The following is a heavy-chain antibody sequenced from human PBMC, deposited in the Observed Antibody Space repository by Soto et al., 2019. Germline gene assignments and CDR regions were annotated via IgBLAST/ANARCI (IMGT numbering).Heavy chain of an antibody. CDR1: GGTFSSYA. J-gene: IGHJ6*02. CDR2: IIPIFGTA. CDR3: ARGGGYTKGVCDSDYYYVMDV. V-gene: IGHV1-69*13. D-gene: IGHD2-8*01. Sequence: SSVKVSCKASGGTFSSYAISWVRQAPGQGLEWMGGIIPIFGTANYAQKFQGRVTITADESTSTAYMELSSLRSEDTAVYYCARGGGYTKGVCDSDYYYVMDVWGQGNTVTVYS.